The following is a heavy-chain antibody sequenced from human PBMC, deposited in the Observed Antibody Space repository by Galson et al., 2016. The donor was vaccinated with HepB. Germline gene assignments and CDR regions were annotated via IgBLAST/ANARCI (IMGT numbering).Heavy chain of an antibody. J-gene: IGHJ4*02. Sequence: SLRLSCAASGFTFSSYAMHWVRQAPGKGLEWVAVISFDGSNNIYADSVKGRFTISRDNSQTTLYLQMNSLRAEDTAVYYCARDDDYVWGTYRYTRTVPQYYFDYWCQGTLVTVSS. D-gene: IGHD3-16*02. CDR2: ISFDGSNN. CDR1: GFTFSSYA. V-gene: IGHV3-30-3*01. CDR3: ARDDDYVWGTYRYTRTVPQYYFDY.